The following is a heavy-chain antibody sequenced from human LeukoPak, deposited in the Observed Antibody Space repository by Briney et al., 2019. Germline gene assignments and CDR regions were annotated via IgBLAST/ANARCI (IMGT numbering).Heavy chain of an antibody. CDR1: GFTFSSYG. D-gene: IGHD1-1*01. V-gene: IGHV3-7*04. Sequence: GGSLRLSCAASGFTFSSYGMSWVRQAPGKGLEWVASIKEDGSERNYLDSVKGRFTISRDNVKNSLYLQMNSLRTEDTAVYYCARGNWNDMGYWGQGTLVTVSS. CDR3: ARGNWNDMGY. CDR2: IKEDGSER. J-gene: IGHJ4*02.